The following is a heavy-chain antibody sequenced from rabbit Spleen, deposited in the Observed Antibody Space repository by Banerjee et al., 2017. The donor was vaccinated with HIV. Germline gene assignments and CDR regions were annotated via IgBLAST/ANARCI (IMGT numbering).Heavy chain of an antibody. CDR3: ARGSAAMTMLIIGFYLNL. CDR1: GVSFSGDSY. CDR2: INIVTGKS. V-gene: IGHV1S40*01. D-gene: IGHD2-1*01. J-gene: IGHJ4*01. Sequence: QSLEESGGDLVKPGASLTLTCIASGVSFSGDSYMCWVRQAPGKGLEWIACINIVTGKSVYANWAKGRFTISRTSSTTVTLEMTSLTAADTATDFCARGSAAMTMLIIGFYLNLWGPGTLVTVS.